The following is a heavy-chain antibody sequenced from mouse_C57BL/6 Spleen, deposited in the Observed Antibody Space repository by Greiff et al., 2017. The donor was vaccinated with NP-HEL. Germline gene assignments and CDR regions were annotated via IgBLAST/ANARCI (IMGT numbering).Heavy chain of an antibody. CDR3: ARDIYYGNYSWFAY. J-gene: IGHJ3*01. Sequence: QVQLQQPGAELVKPGASVKMSCKASGYTFTSYWITWVKQRPGQGLEWIGDIYPGSGSTNYNEKFKSKATLTVDTSSSTAYMQLSSLTSEDSAVYYCARDIYYGNYSWFAYWGQGTLVTVSA. D-gene: IGHD2-1*01. CDR1: GYTFTSYW. CDR2: IYPGSGST. V-gene: IGHV1-55*01.